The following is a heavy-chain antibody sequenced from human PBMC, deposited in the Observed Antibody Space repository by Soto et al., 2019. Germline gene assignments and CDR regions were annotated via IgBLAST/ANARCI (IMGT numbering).Heavy chain of an antibody. V-gene: IGHV4-39*01. J-gene: IGHJ5*02. CDR3: ARLAVYDFWRGGNWFDT. D-gene: IGHD3-3*01. CDR2: IYYSETT. Sequence: SETLSLTCTVSGASISDNNYYWGWVRQPPGKGLEWIGNIYYSETTYYNPSLKSRVTISADTSKDQVSLKVTSVTAADTAVYYCARLAVYDFWRGGNWFDTWGQGILVTVSS. CDR1: GASISDNNYY.